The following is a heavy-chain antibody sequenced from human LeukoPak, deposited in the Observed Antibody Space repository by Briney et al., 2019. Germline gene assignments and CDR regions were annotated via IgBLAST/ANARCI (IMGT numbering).Heavy chain of an antibody. Sequence: ASVKVSCKASGYTFTDYYMHWVRQAPGQGLEWMGWINPNSGGTNYAQKFQGRVTMTRDTSISTAYMELSRLRPDDTAVYYCARMFREMATIPPFDYWGQGTLVTVSS. CDR3: ARMFREMATIPPFDY. J-gene: IGHJ4*02. D-gene: IGHD5-24*01. CDR1: GYTFTDYY. CDR2: INPNSGGT. V-gene: IGHV1-2*02.